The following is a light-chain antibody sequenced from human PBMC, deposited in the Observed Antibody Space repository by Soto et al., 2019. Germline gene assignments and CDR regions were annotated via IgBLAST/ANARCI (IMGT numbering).Light chain of an antibody. CDR3: QQDFDLPLT. V-gene: IGKV3D-7*01. Sequence: EIVMTQSPVTLSLSPGDRATLSCRASQSLSNTYISWYQQKPGQAPRLLIYGASTRATGIPARFSGSGSGTDFTLTISSLQPEDFALYYCQQDFDLPLTFGGGTKVDIK. CDR1: QSLSNTY. CDR2: GAS. J-gene: IGKJ4*01.